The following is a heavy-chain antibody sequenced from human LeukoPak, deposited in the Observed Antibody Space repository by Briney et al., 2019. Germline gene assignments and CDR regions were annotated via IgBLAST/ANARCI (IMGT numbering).Heavy chain of an antibody. CDR1: GYTFTGYY. CDR3: ARGKGSTWSEYYFDY. D-gene: IGHD6-13*01. Sequence: GASVKVSCKASGYTFTGYYMHWVRQAPGQGLEWMGWINPNSGGTNYAQKFQGRVTMTRDTSISTAYMELSRLRPDDTAVYYCARGKGSTWSEYYFDYWGQGTLVTVSS. J-gene: IGHJ4*02. CDR2: INPNSGGT. V-gene: IGHV1-2*02.